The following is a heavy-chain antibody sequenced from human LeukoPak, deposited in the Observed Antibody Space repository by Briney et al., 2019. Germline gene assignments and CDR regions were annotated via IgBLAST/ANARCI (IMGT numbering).Heavy chain of an antibody. CDR2: IYTGGNT. Sequence: PGGSLRLSCAASGITVTSNYMSWIRRAPGKGLEWVSVIYTGGNTFYADSVKGRFTISRDNSKNTLYLQMNSLRADDTAVYYCAKSVCGSGFYQYYYGMDVWGQGTTVGVSS. J-gene: IGHJ6*02. CDR1: GITVTSNY. V-gene: IGHV3-66*01. CDR3: AKSVCGSGFYQYYYGMDV. D-gene: IGHD2-21*01.